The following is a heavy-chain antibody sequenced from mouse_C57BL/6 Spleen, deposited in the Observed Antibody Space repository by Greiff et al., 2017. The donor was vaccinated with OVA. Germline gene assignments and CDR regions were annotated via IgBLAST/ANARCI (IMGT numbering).Heavy chain of an antibody. D-gene: IGHD1-1*01. Sequence: EVKLVESGGDLVKPGGSLKLPCAASGFTFSSYGMSWVRQTPSKRLEWVATISSGGSYTYYPDSVKGRFTISRDNAKNTLYLQMCSLKSEDTAMFYCAILLTHYFAMDYWGQGTSGTGSS. CDR2: ISSGGSYT. CDR3: AILLTHYFAMDY. CDR1: GFTFSSYG. J-gene: IGHJ4*01. V-gene: IGHV5-6*01.